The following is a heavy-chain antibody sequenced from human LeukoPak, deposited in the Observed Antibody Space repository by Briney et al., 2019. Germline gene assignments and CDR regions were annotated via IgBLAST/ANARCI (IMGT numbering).Heavy chain of an antibody. Sequence: SETLSLTCTVSGYSISSGYYWGWIRQPPGKGLEWIATMSHSGSTYYNSSLKTRVSMSVDTSKNHYSLDLKSVSAADTAVYCASRRDIGVVPSPIQIDFWGQGTLVIVSS. CDR1: GYSISSGYY. CDR2: MSHSGST. D-gene: IGHD2-2*01. V-gene: IGHV4-38-2*02. CDR3: ASRRDIGVVPSPIQIDF. J-gene: IGHJ4*02.